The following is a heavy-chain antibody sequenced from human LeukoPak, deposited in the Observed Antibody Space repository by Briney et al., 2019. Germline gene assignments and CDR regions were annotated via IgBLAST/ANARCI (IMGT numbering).Heavy chain of an antibody. J-gene: IGHJ4*02. CDR1: GYTFTSYG. Sequence: ASVKVSCKASGYTFTSYGISWVRQAPGQGLEWMGWISAYNGNTNYAQKLQGRVTMTTDTSTSTAYMELRSLRSDDTAVYYCASAPADSSGYYYVYWGQGTLVTVSS. V-gene: IGHV1-18*01. CDR2: ISAYNGNT. CDR3: ASAPADSSGYYYVY. D-gene: IGHD3-22*01.